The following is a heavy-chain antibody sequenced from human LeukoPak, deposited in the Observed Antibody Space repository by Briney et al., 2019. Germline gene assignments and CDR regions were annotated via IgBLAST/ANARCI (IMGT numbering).Heavy chain of an antibody. D-gene: IGHD3-16*01. J-gene: IGHJ4*02. CDR1: GFTFSSYA. Sequence: GGSLRLSCAASGFTFSSYAMSWVRQAPGKGLEWVSAISGSGGSTYYADSVKGRFTISRDNSKNTLYLQMNSLRAEDTAVYYCARDPRQGGEPSDYWGQGTLVTVSS. V-gene: IGHV3-23*01. CDR2: ISGSGGST. CDR3: ARDPRQGGEPSDY.